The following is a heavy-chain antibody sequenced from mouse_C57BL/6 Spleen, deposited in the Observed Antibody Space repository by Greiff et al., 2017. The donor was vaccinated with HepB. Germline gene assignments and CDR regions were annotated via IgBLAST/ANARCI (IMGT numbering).Heavy chain of an antibody. CDR1: GYTFTSYW. V-gene: IGHV1-59*01. CDR2: IDPSDSYT. J-gene: IGHJ3*01. D-gene: IGHD1-1*01. Sequence: QVHVKQPGAELVRPGTSVKLSCKASGYTFTSYWMHWVKQRPGQGLEWIGVIDPSDSYTNYNQKFKGKATLTVDTSSSTAYMQLSSLTSEDSAVYYCARSIGVLRCLFAYWGQGTLVTVSA. CDR3: ARSIGVLRCLFAY.